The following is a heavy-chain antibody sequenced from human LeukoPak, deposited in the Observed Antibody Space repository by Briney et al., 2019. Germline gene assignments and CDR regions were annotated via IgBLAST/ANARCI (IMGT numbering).Heavy chain of an antibody. J-gene: IGHJ5*02. CDR2: ISAYNGNT. CDR1: GYTFTSYG. CDR3: AGVYGDYDPGDWFDP. Sequence: WASVKVSCKASGYTFTSYGISWVRQAPGQGLEWMGWISAYNGNTNYAQKLQGRVTMTTDTSTSTAYMELRSLRSDDTAVYYCAGVYGDYDPGDWFDPWGQGTLVTVSS. D-gene: IGHD4-17*01. V-gene: IGHV1-18*01.